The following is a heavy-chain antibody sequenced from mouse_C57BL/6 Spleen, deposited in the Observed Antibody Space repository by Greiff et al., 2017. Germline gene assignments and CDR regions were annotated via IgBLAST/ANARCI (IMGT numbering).Heavy chain of an antibody. D-gene: IGHD6-5*01. CDR1: GFNIKNTY. CDR2: ISPANGNT. J-gene: IGHJ3*01. V-gene: IGHV14-3*01. Sequence: VHVKQSVAELVRPGASVKLSCPASGFNIKNTYMPWVKQRPEQGLEWIGRISPANGNTKYAPKFQGKATITADTSSHTAYLQLSSLTSEYTAIYYCTITLSFAYWGQGTLVTVSA. CDR3: TITLSFAY.